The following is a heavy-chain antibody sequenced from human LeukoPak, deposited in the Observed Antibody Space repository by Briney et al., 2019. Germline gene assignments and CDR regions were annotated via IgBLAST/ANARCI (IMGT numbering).Heavy chain of an antibody. J-gene: IGHJ4*02. V-gene: IGHV3-30*02. D-gene: IGHD2-21*02. CDR3: AKDCGGDCYSHS. CDR1: GFTFSRHG. Sequence: GGSLRLSCAASGFTFSRHGMHWVRQAPGKGLEWVASLYYDGSNKNYADSVKGRFTISRDNSKNTLYLQMNSLRTEDTAVYYCAKDCGGDCYSHSWGQGTLVTVSS. CDR2: LYYDGSNK.